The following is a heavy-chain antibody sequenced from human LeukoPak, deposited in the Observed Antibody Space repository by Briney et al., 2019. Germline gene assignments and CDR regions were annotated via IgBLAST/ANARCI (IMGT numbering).Heavy chain of an antibody. CDR2: IYPADSTA. D-gene: IGHD6-13*01. V-gene: IGHV5-51*01. Sequence: GESLKISCKASGYSFTTYWIGWVRQVPGKGLEWVGIIYPADSTAKYSPSFQGQVTISADKSISTAYLQWSSLKASDTAMYYCARSKQQLVRDAFDIWGQGTMVTVSS. CDR3: ARSKQQLVRDAFDI. CDR1: GYSFTTYW. J-gene: IGHJ3*02.